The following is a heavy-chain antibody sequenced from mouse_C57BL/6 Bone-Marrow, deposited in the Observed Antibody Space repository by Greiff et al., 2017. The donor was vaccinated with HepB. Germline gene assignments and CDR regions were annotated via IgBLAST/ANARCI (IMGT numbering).Heavy chain of an antibody. CDR3: ARGPNYYGTVATAWFAY. V-gene: IGHV3-1*01. CDR2: ISYSGST. J-gene: IGHJ3*01. CDR1: GYSITSGYD. Sequence: EVQGVESGPGMVKPSQSLSLTCTVTGYSITSGYDWHWIRHFPGNKLEWMGYISYSGSTNYNPSLKSRISITHDTSKNHFFLKLNSVTTEDTATYYCARGPNYYGTVATAWFAYWGQGTLVTVSA. D-gene: IGHD1-1*01.